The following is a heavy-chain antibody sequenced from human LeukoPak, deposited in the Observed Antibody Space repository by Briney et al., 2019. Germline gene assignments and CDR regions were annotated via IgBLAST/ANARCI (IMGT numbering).Heavy chain of an antibody. D-gene: IGHD3-22*01. J-gene: IGHJ4*02. Sequence: SETLSLTCTVSGGSISSYYWSWIRQPPGKGLEWIGYIYYSGSTNYNPSLKSRVTISVDTSKNQFSLKLSSVTAADTAVYYCASDAPRLNYYDSSGYSYFDYWGQGTLVTVSS. CDR3: ASDAPRLNYYDSSGYSYFDY. V-gene: IGHV4-59*01. CDR2: IYYSGST. CDR1: GGSISSYY.